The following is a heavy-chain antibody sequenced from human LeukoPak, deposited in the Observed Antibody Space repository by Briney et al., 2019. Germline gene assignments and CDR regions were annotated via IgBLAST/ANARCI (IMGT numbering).Heavy chain of an antibody. CDR3: ARSPYSWSYYGAFDI. CDR1: GGSISSYY. J-gene: IGHJ3*02. D-gene: IGHD1-26*01. CDR2: IYYSGST. V-gene: IGHV4-59*01. Sequence: PSETLSLTCTVSGGSISSYYWSWIRQPPGKGLEWIGYIYYSGSTNYNPSLKSRVTISVDTSKNQFSLKLSSVTAADTAVYYCARSPYSWSYYGAFDIWGQGTMVTVSS.